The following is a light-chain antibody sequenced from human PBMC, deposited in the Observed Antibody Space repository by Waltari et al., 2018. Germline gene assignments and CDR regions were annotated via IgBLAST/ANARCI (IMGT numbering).Light chain of an antibody. CDR3: QTGGHGTWV. CDR2: ISSGGSN. Sequence: QQPGKGHRYWRKISSGGSNSKGDEIPDRFSGSSSGAARYLTISSPQSEDEADYYCQTGGHGTWVFGGGTKLTVL. V-gene: IGLV4-69*01. J-gene: IGLJ3*02.